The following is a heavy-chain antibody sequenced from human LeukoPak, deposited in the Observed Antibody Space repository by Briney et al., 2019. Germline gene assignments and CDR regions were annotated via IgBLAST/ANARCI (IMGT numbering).Heavy chain of an antibody. D-gene: IGHD1-26*01. Sequence: PGGSLRLSCAASGFTFRSYAMHWVRQAPGKGLEWVAVISYDGSNQKYADSVKGRFTISRDNSKNTLYLQMNSLRAEDTAVYYCAKDFYSGSSPWGQGTLVTVSS. J-gene: IGHJ5*02. V-gene: IGHV3-30*04. CDR2: ISYDGSNQ. CDR3: AKDFYSGSSP. CDR1: GFTFRSYA.